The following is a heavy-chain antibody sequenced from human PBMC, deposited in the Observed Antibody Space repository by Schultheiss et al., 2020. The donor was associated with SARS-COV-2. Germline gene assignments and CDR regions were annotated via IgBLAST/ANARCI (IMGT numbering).Heavy chain of an antibody. CDR1: GFTFSSYE. CDR2: ISSSGSTI. D-gene: IGHD3-10*01. V-gene: IGHV3-48*03. Sequence: GESLKISCAASGFTFSSYEMNWVRQAPGKGLEWISYISSSGSTIYYADSVKGRFTISRDNAKNSLYLQMNSLRAEDTAIYYCAREGGVIIGDAFDIWGQGTMVTVSS. J-gene: IGHJ3*02. CDR3: AREGGVIIGDAFDI.